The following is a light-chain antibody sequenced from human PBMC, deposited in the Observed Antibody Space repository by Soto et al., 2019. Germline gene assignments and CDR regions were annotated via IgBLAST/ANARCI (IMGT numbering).Light chain of an antibody. J-gene: IGLJ1*01. V-gene: IGLV2-14*01. CDR1: SSDVGASNY. CDR3: ASYTISSTPLDV. CDR2: DVS. Sequence: QSALTQPASVSGSPGQSITISCTRTSSDVGASNYVSWYQQYPGMAPKLMIYDVSNRPSGVSNRFSGSKSGNTASLTISGLLAEYEGDYYCASYTISSTPLDVFGTGTKLTVL.